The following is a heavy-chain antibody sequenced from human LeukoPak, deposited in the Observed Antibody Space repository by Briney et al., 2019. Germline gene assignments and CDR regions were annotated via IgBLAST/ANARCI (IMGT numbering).Heavy chain of an antibody. CDR2: ISAYNGNT. J-gene: IGHJ6*03. V-gene: IGHV1-18*01. D-gene: IGHD6-13*01. Sequence: ASVKVSCKASGYTFTSYGISWVRQAPGQGLEWMGWISAYNGNTNYAQKLQGRVTMTTDTSTSTAYMELSRLRSDDTAVYYCARDRKYSSSWYYYYYMDVWGKGTTVTVSS. CDR1: GYTFTSYG. CDR3: ARDRKYSSSWYYYYYMDV.